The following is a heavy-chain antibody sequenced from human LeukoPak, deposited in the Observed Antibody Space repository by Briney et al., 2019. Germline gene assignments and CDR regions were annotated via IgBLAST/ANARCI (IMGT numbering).Heavy chain of an antibody. CDR1: GYSISSGYY. Sequence: SETLSLTCTVSGYSISSGYYWGWIRQPPGKGLEWIALIYHSGTTYYNPSLKSRVTISVDTSKNQFSLKLSSVTAADTAVYYCARTLQGPDTAMVYYYYYMDVWGKGTTVTVSS. D-gene: IGHD5-18*01. V-gene: IGHV4-38-2*02. CDR2: IYHSGTT. CDR3: ARTLQGPDTAMVYYYYYMDV. J-gene: IGHJ6*03.